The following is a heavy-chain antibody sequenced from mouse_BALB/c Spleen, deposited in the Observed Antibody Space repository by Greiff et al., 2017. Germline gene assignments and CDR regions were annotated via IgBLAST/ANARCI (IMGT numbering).Heavy chain of an antibody. CDR3: ARYDYDRMDY. CDR1: GFNIKDTY. D-gene: IGHD2-4*01. J-gene: IGHJ4*01. V-gene: IGHV14-3*02. CDR2: IDPANGNT. Sequence: EVKLQQSGAELVKPGASVKLSCTASGFNIKDTYMHWVKQRPEQGLEWIGRIDPANGNTKYDPKFQGKATITADTSSNTAYLQLSSLTSEDTAVYYCARYDYDRMDYWGQGTSVTVSS.